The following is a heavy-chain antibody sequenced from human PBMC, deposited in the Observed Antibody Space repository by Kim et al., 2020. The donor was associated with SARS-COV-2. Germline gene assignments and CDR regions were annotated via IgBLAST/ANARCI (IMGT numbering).Heavy chain of an antibody. Sequence: ASVKVSCKASGYTFTSYGISWVRQAPGQGLEWMGWISAYNGNTNYAQKLQGRVTMTTDTSTSTAYMELRSLRSDATAVYYCARVTIRTTVTTRGWFDPWGQGTLVTVSS. J-gene: IGHJ5*02. CDR2: ISAYNGNT. D-gene: IGHD4-17*01. CDR1: GYTFTSYG. CDR3: ARVTIRTTVTTRGWFDP. V-gene: IGHV1-18*01.